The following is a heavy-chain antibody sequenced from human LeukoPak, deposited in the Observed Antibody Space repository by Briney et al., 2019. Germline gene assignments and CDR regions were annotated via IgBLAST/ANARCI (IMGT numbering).Heavy chain of an antibody. D-gene: IGHD4-23*01. V-gene: IGHV4-59*01. CDR3: ARGGDAGGWFDP. Sequence: PSETLSLTCTVSGGSISSYYWSWIRQPPGKGLEWIGYIYYSGSTNYNPSLKSRVTISVDTSKNQFSLKLTSVTAADTAVYYCARGGDAGGWFDPWGQGILVTVSS. J-gene: IGHJ5*02. CDR2: IYYSGST. CDR1: GGSISSYY.